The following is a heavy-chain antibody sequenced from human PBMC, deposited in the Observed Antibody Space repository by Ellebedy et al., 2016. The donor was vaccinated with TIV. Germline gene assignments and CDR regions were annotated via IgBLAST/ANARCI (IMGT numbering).Heavy chain of an antibody. Sequence: MPSETLSLTCTVSGGSIRSGGYYWSWIRQHPGKGLEWIGSIYYSGSTYYNPSLKSLVTMSVGTSKNQFSLRLISVTAADTAVYYCARAIDDSSGRGYFFDYWGQGTLVTVSS. CDR3: ARAIDDSSGRGYFFDY. D-gene: IGHD3-22*01. CDR2: IYYSGST. V-gene: IGHV4-31*01. CDR1: GGSIRSGGYY. J-gene: IGHJ4*02.